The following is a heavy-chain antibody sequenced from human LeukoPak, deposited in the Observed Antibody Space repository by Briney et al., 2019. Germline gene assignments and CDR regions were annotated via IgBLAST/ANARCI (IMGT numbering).Heavy chain of an antibody. J-gene: IGHJ4*02. CDR1: GFTFDDYA. CDR3: ARVGLDRRGYSGYESFDY. CDR2: ITWNSDNI. Sequence: GGSLRLSCAASGFTFDDYAMHWVRQAPGKGLEWVSGITWNSDNIDYADSVKGRFTISRDNAKNSLYLQINSLRAEDTAVYYCARVGLDRRGYSGYESFDYWGQGTLVTVSS. V-gene: IGHV3-9*01. D-gene: IGHD5-12*01.